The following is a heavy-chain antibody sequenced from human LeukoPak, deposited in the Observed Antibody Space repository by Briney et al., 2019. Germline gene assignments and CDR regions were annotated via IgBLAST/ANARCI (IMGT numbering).Heavy chain of an antibody. J-gene: IGHJ3*02. CDR1: GVSVSSVSYY. D-gene: IGHD5-12*01. Sequence: SETLSLTCTVSGVSVSSVSYYWSWLRQPPGKGLEWIGYIYYSGSTNYNPSLKSRVTISVDTSKNQFSLKLTSVTAADTAMYYCAREEGYPDAFDIWGQGTMVTVSS. CDR2: IYYSGST. V-gene: IGHV4-61*01. CDR3: AREEGYPDAFDI.